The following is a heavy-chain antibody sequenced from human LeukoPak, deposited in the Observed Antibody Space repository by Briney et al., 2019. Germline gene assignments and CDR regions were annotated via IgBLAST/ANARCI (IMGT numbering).Heavy chain of an antibody. CDR3: ARVSRAATPSWSGFSP. CDR2: IWYDGSNK. J-gene: IGHJ5*02. V-gene: IGHV3-33*01. D-gene: IGHD2-15*01. CDR1: GFTFSSYG. Sequence: PGRSLRLSCAASGFTFSSYGMHWVRQAPGKGLEWVAVIWYDGSNKYYADSVKGRFTISRDNSKNTLYLQMNSLRAEDTAVYYCARVSRAATPSWSGFSPWGQGTLVTVSS.